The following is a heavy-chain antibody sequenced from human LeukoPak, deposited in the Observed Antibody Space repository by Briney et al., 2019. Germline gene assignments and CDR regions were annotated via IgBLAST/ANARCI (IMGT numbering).Heavy chain of an antibody. CDR1: GGSISSYY. Sequence: KTSETLSLTCTVSGGSISSYYWSWIRQPPGKGLEWIGYIYYSGSTNYNPSLKSRVTISVDTSKNRFSLKLSSVTAADTAVYYCARHMGLGYSYGYPYFDYWGQGTLVTVSS. CDR3: ARHMGLGYSYGYPYFDY. D-gene: IGHD5-18*01. CDR2: IYYSGST. J-gene: IGHJ4*02. V-gene: IGHV4-59*08.